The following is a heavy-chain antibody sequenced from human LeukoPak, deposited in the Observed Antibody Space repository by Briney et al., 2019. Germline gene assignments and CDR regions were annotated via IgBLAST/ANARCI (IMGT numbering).Heavy chain of an antibody. CDR1: GGSFSGYY. CDR2: INHSGST. D-gene: IGHD2-15*01. J-gene: IGHJ4*02. Sequence: PSETLSLTCAVYGGSFSGYYWNWIRQPPGKGLEWIGEINHSGSTNYNPSLKSRVTVSVDTSKNQFSLKLSSVTAADTAVYYCARDLCSGGSCYPDYWGQGTLVTVSS. V-gene: IGHV4-34*01. CDR3: ARDLCSGGSCYPDY.